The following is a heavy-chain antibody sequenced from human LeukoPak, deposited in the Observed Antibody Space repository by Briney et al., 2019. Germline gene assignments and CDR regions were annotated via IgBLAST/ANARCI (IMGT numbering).Heavy chain of an antibody. Sequence: ASVKVSCKASVYTFTETYLHCVRQAPGQGLEWMGWINPKSGGTKYAQKFQGRVTMTRDTSVSTAYLEMSRLRSDDTAVYYCARIGNGRWYKHFDNWGQGTLVTVSS. CDR1: VYTFTETY. D-gene: IGHD6-13*01. V-gene: IGHV1-2*02. CDR2: INPKSGGT. J-gene: IGHJ4*02. CDR3: ARIGNGRWYKHFDN.